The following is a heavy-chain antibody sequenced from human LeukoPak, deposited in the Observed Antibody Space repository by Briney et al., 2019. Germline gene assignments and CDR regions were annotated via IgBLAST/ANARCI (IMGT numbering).Heavy chain of an antibody. CDR3: ARVHTYYDSSGYPDY. J-gene: IGHJ4*02. D-gene: IGHD3-22*01. CDR1: GGSISSYY. V-gene: IGHV4-30-4*01. CDR2: IYYSGST. Sequence: SETLSLTCTVSGGSISSYYWSWIRQPPGKGLEWIGYIYYSGSTYYNPSLKSRVTISVDTSKNQFSLKLSSVTAADTAVYYCARVHTYYDSSGYPDYWGQGTLVTVSS.